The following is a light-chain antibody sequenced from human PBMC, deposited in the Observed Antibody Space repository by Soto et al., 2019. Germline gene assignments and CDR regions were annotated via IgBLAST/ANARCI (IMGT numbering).Light chain of an antibody. Sequence: EIVLTQSPATLSFSPGERATLSCRASQSVSRYLSGYYQRPGHAARLLIYYVSNRTTGGIARLSGSGSGTAFTLTISSLQAEEFSADYCQQHCGSSRLTFGQGTKAAIK. CDR2: YVS. CDR3: QQHCGSSRLT. J-gene: IGKJ1*01. CDR1: QSVSRY. V-gene: IGKV3-11*01.